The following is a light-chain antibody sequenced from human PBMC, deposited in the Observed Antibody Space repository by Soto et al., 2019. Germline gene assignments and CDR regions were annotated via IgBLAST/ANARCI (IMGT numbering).Light chain of an antibody. Sequence: ELVLSQSPGTLSLSPGERATLSCRASQRVVDTYLAWYQQRPGQAPRLPIYGASTRATGIPERFGGSGSETDFTLTISRLEPEDFGVYYCHHKGASPPVTFGQGTRVELK. CDR2: GAS. CDR3: HHKGASPPVT. CDR1: QRVVDTY. V-gene: IGKV3-20*01. J-gene: IGKJ1*01.